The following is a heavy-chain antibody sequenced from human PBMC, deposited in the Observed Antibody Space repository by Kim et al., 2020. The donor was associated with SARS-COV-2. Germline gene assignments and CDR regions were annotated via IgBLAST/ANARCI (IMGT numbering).Heavy chain of an antibody. CDR1: GFTFSDYY. CDR2: ISSSSSYT. V-gene: IGHV3-11*05. D-gene: IGHD6-19*01. CDR3: AREFSSGWYENYYFDY. Sequence: GGSLRLSCAASGFTFSDYYMSWIRQAPGKGLEWVSYISSSSSYTNYADSVKGRFTISRDNAKNSLYLQMNSLRAEDTAVYYCAREFSSGWYENYYFDYWGQGTLVTVSS. J-gene: IGHJ4*02.